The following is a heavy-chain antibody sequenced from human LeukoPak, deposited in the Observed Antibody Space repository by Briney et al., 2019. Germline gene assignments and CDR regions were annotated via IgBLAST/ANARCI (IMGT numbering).Heavy chain of an antibody. V-gene: IGHV4-4*02. D-gene: IGHD2-2*01. CDR3: ARAGQGYCTSASCYLSLDY. CDR2: IYHSGST. CDR1: GGSISSSNW. Sequence: TSETLSLTCAVSGGSISSSNWWSWVRQPPGKGLEWIGQIYHSGSTNYNPSLKSRVAISVDKSKNQFSLNLNSVAAADTAVYYCARAGQGYCTSASCYLSLDYWGQGTLVTVSS. J-gene: IGHJ4*02.